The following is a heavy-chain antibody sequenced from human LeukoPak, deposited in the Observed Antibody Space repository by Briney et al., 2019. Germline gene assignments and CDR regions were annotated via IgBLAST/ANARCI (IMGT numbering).Heavy chain of an antibody. V-gene: IGHV4-59*01. J-gene: IGHJ3*02. CDR3: ARGKDSFDTFDI. Sequence: SETLSLTCTVSSGSISSYYWSRIRQPPGNGLEWIGYISYSGNTNYNPSLKSRVTISVDTSKNQFSLKLSSVTAADTAEYFCARGKDSFDTFDIWGQGTMVTVSS. CDR2: ISYSGNT. CDR1: SGSISSYY. D-gene: IGHD2-15*01.